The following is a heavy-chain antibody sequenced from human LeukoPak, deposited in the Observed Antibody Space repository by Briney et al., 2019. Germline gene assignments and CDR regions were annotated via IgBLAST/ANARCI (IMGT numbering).Heavy chain of an antibody. CDR3: ARGPLGSSSSGYYCMDV. J-gene: IGHJ6*03. Sequence: ASVKVSCKASGYTFTGYYMHWVRQAPGQGLEWMGWINPNSGGTNYAQRFQGRVTMTRDTSISTAYMEVSRLRPDDTAVYYCARGPLGSSSSGYYCMDVWGKGTTVTVSS. CDR2: INPNSGGT. CDR1: GYTFTGYY. V-gene: IGHV1-2*02. D-gene: IGHD6-6*01.